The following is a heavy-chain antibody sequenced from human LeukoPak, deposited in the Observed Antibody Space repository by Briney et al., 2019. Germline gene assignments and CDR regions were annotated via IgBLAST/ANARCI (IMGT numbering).Heavy chain of an antibody. D-gene: IGHD1-7*01. CDR1: GGSISSYY. CDR2: IYTSGST. J-gene: IGHJ3*02. Sequence: SETLSLTCTVSGGSISSYYWSWIRQPAGKGLEWIGRIYTSGSTNYNPSLKSRVTISVDTSKNQFSLKLSSVTAADTAVYYCARGPVGGTTYNDGDAFDIWGQGTMVTVSS. V-gene: IGHV4-4*07. CDR3: ARGPVGGTTYNDGDAFDI.